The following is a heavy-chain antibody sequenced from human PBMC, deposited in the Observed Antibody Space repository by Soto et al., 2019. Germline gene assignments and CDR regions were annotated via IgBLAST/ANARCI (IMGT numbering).Heavy chain of an antibody. CDR1: GGSISSGDYY. V-gene: IGHV4-30-4*01. CDR3: ARDNILGILYGGMDV. J-gene: IGHJ6*02. Sequence: SETLSLTCTVSGGSISSGDYYWSWIRQPPGKGLEWIGYIYYSGSTYYNPSLKSRVTISVDTSKNQFSLKLSSVTAADTAVYYCARDNILGILYGGMDVWGQGSTVTVCS. D-gene: IGHD3-3*01. CDR2: IYYSGST.